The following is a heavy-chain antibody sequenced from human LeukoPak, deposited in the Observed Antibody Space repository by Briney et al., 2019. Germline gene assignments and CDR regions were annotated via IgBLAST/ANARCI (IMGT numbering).Heavy chain of an antibody. CDR1: GFTFSSYW. Sequence: PGGSLRLSCAASGFTFSSYWMHWVRQAPGKGLVWVSAISGSGGSTYYADSVKGRFTISRDNSKNTLYLQMNSLRAEDTAVYYCAKAPDGYEPFIFDYWGQGTLVTVSS. D-gene: IGHD5-24*01. J-gene: IGHJ4*02. V-gene: IGHV3-23*01. CDR2: ISGSGGST. CDR3: AKAPDGYEPFIFDY.